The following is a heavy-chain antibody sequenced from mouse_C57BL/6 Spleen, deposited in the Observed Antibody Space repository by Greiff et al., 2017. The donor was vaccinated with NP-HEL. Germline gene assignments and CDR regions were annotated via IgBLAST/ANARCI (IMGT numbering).Heavy chain of an antibody. J-gene: IGHJ1*03. D-gene: IGHD2-10*02. CDR1: GYAFTNYL. CDR3: AREGYGNYEYFDV. CDR2: INPGSGGT. V-gene: IGHV1-54*01. Sequence: VKLQESGAELVRPGTSVKVSCKASGYAFTNYLIEWVKQRPGQGLEWIGVINPGSGGTNYNEKFKGKATLTADKSSSTAYMQLSSLTSEDSAVYFCAREGYGNYEYFDVWGTGTTVTVSS.